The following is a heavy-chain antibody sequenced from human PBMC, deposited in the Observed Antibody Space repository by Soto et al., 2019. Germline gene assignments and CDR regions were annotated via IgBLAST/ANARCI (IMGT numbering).Heavy chain of an antibody. CDR1: GFTFSNYD. D-gene: IGHD6-13*01. Sequence: GSLRLSCSASGFTFSNYDMVWVRQAPGKGLEYISAITSNGHITYYADSVKGRFTISRDNSKNTLYLQMNSLRAEDTAVYYCAKENGYSSSWFEFDYWGQGTLVTVSS. CDR3: AKENGYSSSWFEFDY. CDR2: ITSNGHIT. J-gene: IGHJ4*02. V-gene: IGHV3-64*04.